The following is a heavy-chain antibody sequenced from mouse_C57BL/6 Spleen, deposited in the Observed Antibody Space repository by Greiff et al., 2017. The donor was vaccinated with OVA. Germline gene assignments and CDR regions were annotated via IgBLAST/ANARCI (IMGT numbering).Heavy chain of an antibody. V-gene: IGHV1-15*01. CDR1: GYTFTDYE. Sequence: QVQLKESGAELVRPGASVTLSCKASGYTFTDYEMHWVKQTPVHGLEWIGALDPETGGTAYNQKFKGKAILTADKSSSTAYMELRSLTSEDSAVYYCTRRGRSYSYWGQGTTLTVSS. J-gene: IGHJ2*01. CDR2: LDPETGGT. D-gene: IGHD1-1*01. CDR3: TRRGRSYSY.